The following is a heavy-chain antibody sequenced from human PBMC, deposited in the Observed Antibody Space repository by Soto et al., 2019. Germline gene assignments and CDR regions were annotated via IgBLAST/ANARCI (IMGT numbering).Heavy chain of an antibody. CDR1: GFIFSSYG. J-gene: IGHJ5*02. V-gene: IGHV3-33*01. D-gene: IGHD6-19*01. Sequence: ESGGGVVQPGRSLRLSCAASGFIFSSYGMHWVRQAPGKGLEWVAVIWYDGSNTYYADPVKGRFTISRDNSKNTLFLQMNSLRDEDTAVYYCASSAAWGRGTLVTVSS. CDR3: ASSAA. CDR2: IWYDGSNT.